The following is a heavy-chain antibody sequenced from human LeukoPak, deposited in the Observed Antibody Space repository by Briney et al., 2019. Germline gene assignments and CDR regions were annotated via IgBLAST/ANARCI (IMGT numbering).Heavy chain of an antibody. Sequence: GGSLRLSCAASGFTFSSYAMSWVRQAPGKGLEWVSAISGSGGSTHYADSVKGRFTTSRDNSKNTLYLQMNSLRAEDKAVYYCARDPDCSSTSCYSWYGMDVWGQGTTVTVSS. J-gene: IGHJ6*02. V-gene: IGHV3-23*01. CDR1: GFTFSSYA. CDR2: ISGSGGST. CDR3: ARDPDCSSTSCYSWYGMDV. D-gene: IGHD2-2*01.